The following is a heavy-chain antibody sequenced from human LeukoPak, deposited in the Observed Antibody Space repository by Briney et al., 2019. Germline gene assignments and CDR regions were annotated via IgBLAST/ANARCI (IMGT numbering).Heavy chain of an antibody. V-gene: IGHV4-4*07. CDR1: GGSISGYF. D-gene: IGHD3-10*01. J-gene: IGHJ3*02. CDR2: IYASGST. Sequence: HSETLSLTCTVSGGSISGYFWSWIRQPAGKGLEWIGRIYASGSTNYNPSLRSRVTMSVDTSKNQFSLRLSSVTAADTAVYYCARSRFEELLAAFDIWGQGTMVIASS. CDR3: ARSRFEELLAAFDI.